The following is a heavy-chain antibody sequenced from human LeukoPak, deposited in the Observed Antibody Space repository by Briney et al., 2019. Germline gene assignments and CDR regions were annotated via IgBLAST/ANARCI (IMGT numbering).Heavy chain of an antibody. V-gene: IGHV3-23*01. CDR3: ASSRAVVQGVTSPFDY. CDR2: ISGSGGST. CDR1: GFTFSSYA. J-gene: IGHJ4*02. Sequence: GGSLRLSCAASGFTFSSYAMSWVRQAPGKGLGWVSAISGSGGSTYYADSVKGRFTISRDNSKNTLYLQMNSLRAEDTAVYYCASSRAVVQGVTSPFDYWGQGTLVTVSS. D-gene: IGHD3-10*01.